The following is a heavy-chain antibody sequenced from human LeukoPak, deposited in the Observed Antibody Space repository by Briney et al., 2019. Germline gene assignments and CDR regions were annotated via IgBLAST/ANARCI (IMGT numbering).Heavy chain of an antibody. CDR3: VRDGMGVIKAFDI. D-gene: IGHD3-10*01. J-gene: IGHJ3*02. CDR2: IRSSGDST. Sequence: GGSLRLSCAASGFTFKTYAMSWVRQAPGKGLEWVSGIRSSGDSTYYADSVKGRLTISRDNSRNTLYLQMNSLSAEDTAVYYCVRDGMGVIKAFDIWGQGTMVTVCS. V-gene: IGHV3-23*01. CDR1: GFTFKTYA.